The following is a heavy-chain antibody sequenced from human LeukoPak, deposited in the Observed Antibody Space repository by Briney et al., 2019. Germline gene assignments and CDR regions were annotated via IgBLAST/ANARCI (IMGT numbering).Heavy chain of an antibody. Sequence: ASVKVSCKASGYTFTGYYMHWVRQAPGQGLEWMGWINPNSGGTNYAQKFQGRVTMTRDTSISTAYMELSRLRSYDTAVYYCARLDYGDLVGFGSHDDYWGQGTLVTVSS. J-gene: IGHJ4*02. CDR3: ARLDYGDLVGFGSHDDY. CDR2: INPNSGGT. V-gene: IGHV1-2*02. CDR1: GYTFTGYY. D-gene: IGHD4-17*01.